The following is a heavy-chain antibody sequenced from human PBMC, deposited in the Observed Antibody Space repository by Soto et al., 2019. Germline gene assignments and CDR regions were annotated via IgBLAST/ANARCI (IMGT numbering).Heavy chain of an antibody. CDR3: ARGSRNITILGVVYFGWGYYYYYGMDV. Sequence: QVQLVQSGAEVKKPGSSVKVSCKASGGTFSSYAISWVRQAPGQGLEGMGGSIPIFGTANYAQKFQGRVTITADETKSTAYMELGSLRSEDTAVYYCARGSRNITILGVVYFGWGYYYYYGMDVWGQGTTVTVSS. CDR1: GGTFSSYA. CDR2: SIPIFGTA. D-gene: IGHD3-3*01. V-gene: IGHV1-69*01. J-gene: IGHJ6*02.